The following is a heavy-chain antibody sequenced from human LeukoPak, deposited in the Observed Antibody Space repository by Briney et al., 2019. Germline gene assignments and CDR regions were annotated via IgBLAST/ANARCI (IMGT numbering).Heavy chain of an antibody. CDR3: ARESSWDSSGYWRDAFDI. CDR1: GGSISSGDYY. V-gene: IGHV4-30-4*02. D-gene: IGHD3-22*01. Sequence: PSETLSLTCTVSGGSISSGDYYWSWIRQPPGKGLEWIGYIYYSGSTYYNPSLKSRVTISVDTSKNQFSLKLSSGTAADTAMYYCARESSWDSSGYWRDAFDIWGQGTMVVVSS. CDR2: IYYSGST. J-gene: IGHJ3*02.